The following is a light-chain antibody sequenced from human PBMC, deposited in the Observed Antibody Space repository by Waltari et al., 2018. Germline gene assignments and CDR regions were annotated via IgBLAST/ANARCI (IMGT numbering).Light chain of an antibody. CDR1: STDVGDFNS. J-gene: IGLJ2*01. CDR2: DVS. CDR3: SSFTTSSTLL. Sequence: QSALTQPASVSASPGASITISCTATSTDVGDFNSVSWYQQHPGKAPKCMIYDVSNRPSGCSHRFSGSKSGNTASLTISGLQAEDEAVYYCSSFTTSSTLLFGGGTKLTVL. V-gene: IGLV2-14*03.